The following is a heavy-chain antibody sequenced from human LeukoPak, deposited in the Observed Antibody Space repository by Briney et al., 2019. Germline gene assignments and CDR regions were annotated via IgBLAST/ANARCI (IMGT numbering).Heavy chain of an antibody. J-gene: IGHJ4*02. V-gene: IGHV4-59*01. CDR2: FSYSGGT. D-gene: IGHD3-16*01. Sequence: SETLSLTCTVSGGSINNLFWTWIRQPPGKGLEWVGYFSYSGGTTYNPSLKSRVTISIDTSKNQFSLNLNSVAAADTAVYYCAREGPLGKYYDYWGPGTLVTVSS. CDR3: AREGPLGKYYDY. CDR1: GGSINNLF.